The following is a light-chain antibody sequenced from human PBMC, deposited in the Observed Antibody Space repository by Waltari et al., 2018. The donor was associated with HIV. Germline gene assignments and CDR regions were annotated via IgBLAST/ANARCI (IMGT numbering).Light chain of an antibody. CDR2: QAS. CDR1: QHIGTS. J-gene: IGKJ2*01. CDR3: QQYETYYT. Sequence: DIRLTQTPYTLSAAVRDPVTITCGASQHIGTSLAWYQQKPGKAPTLLIYQASTLQNGVSSRFSGSGSGTEFTLTITSLQRDDFASYFCQQYETYYTFGQGSRLE. V-gene: IGKV1-5*03.